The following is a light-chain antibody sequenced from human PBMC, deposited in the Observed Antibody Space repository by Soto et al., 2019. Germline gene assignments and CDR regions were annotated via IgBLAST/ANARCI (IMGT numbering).Light chain of an antibody. CDR2: DAP. Sequence: EIQMTQSPSSLSASVGDRVTITCQASHDITSYLNWYQPKPGKAPKLLIYDAPILEGGVPSRFSGSGSGTYFTITISCLQPEGVATYYCKKCDYLPIFGPGTTVDLK. J-gene: IGKJ3*01. CDR3: KKCDYLPI. V-gene: IGKV1-33*01. CDR1: HDITSY.